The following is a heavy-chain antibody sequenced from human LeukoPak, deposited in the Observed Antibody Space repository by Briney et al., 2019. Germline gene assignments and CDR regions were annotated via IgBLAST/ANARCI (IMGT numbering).Heavy chain of an antibody. Sequence: SETLSLTCAVYGGSFSGYYWSWIRQPPGKGLEWIGEINHSGSTNYNPSLKSRVTISVDTSKNQFSLNLSSVTAADMAVNYCARDHRWRGPFNYWGQGTLVTVSS. J-gene: IGHJ4*02. CDR3: ARDHRWRGPFNY. CDR1: GGSFSGYY. CDR2: INHSGST. V-gene: IGHV4-34*01. D-gene: IGHD3-3*01.